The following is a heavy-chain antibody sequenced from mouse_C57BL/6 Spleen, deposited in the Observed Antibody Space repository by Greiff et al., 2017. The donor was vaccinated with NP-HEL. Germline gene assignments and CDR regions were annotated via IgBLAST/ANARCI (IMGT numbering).Heavy chain of an antibody. CDR2: INPNNGGT. CDR3: ARGGLLRLQVDY. V-gene: IGHV1-22*01. Sequence: EVQLQQSGPELVKPGASVKMSCKASGYTFTDYNMHWVKQSHGKSLEWIGYINPNNGGTSYNQKFKGKATLTVNKSSSTAYMELRSLTSEDSAVYYCARGGLLRLQVDYWGQGTTLTVSS. CDR1: GYTFTDYN. J-gene: IGHJ2*01. D-gene: IGHD1-1*01.